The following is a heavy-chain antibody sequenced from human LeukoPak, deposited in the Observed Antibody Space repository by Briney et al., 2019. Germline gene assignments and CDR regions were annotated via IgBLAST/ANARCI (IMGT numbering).Heavy chain of an antibody. CDR2: IYSGGST. Sequence: PGGSLRLSCAASGFTVSSNYMSWVRQAPGKGLEWVSVIYSGGSTYYSDSVKGRFTISRDNSKNTLYLQMNSLRAEDTAVYYCARATTVWGRSSSKSPYFDYWGQGTLVTVSS. D-gene: IGHD6-6*01. J-gene: IGHJ4*02. CDR1: GFTVSSNY. CDR3: ARATTVWGRSSSKSPYFDY. V-gene: IGHV3-66*02.